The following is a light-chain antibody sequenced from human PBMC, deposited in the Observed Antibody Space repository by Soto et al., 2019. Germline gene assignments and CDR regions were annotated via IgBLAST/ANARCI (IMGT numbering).Light chain of an antibody. CDR3: QQRSNWPPIT. Sequence: DIQMTQSPTSLSASIGDTFTITCRASQSIASFLNWLQLKPGKAPKLLISDTSTLQTGVPSRFSGGGSGTDFTLTISSLEPEDFAVYYCQQRSNWPPITFGGGTKVDIK. V-gene: IGKV1-39*01. CDR2: DTS. J-gene: IGKJ4*01. CDR1: QSIASF.